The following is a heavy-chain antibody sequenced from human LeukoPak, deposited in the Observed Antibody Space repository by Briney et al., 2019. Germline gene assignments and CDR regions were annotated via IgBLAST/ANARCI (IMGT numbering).Heavy chain of an antibody. V-gene: IGHV1-18*01. CDR1: GYSFTSYG. D-gene: IGHD3-3*01. CDR2: ISTYIGDT. CDR3: ARATTGAVYGVRSGYFFDY. Sequence: ASVKVSCKASGYSFTSYGLSWVRQAPGQGLEWMGWISTYIGDTNYAQSFRDRVTMTTDTSTSTAYMELRSLRSDDTAVYYCARATTGAVYGVRSGYFFDYWGQGTLVSVSS. J-gene: IGHJ4*02.